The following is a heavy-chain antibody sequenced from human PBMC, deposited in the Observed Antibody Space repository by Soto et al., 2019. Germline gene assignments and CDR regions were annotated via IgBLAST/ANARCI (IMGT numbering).Heavy chain of an antibody. V-gene: IGHV3-23*01. D-gene: IGHD3-9*01. CDR1: GFTFSSYA. J-gene: IGHJ1*01. CDR3: AKPRTYYDILTGYYRDAEYFQH. CDR2: ISGSGGST. Sequence: EVQLLESGGGLGQPGGSLRLSCAASGFTFSSYAMSWVRQAPGKGLEWVSAISGSGGSTYYADSVKGRFTISRDNSKNTLYLQMNSLRAEDTAVYYCAKPRTYYDILTGYYRDAEYFQHWGQGTLVTVSS.